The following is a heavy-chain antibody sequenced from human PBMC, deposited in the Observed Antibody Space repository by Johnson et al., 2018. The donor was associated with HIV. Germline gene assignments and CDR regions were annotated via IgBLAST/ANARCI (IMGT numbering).Heavy chain of an antibody. J-gene: IGHJ3*01. Sequence: VQLVESGGGLVQPGGSLRLSCAASGFTFSSYAMSWVRQAPGKGLEWVSVIYSGGGTYYEDSVKGRFTISRDNSKNTLYLQMNSLRPQDTAVYYCARVGASRFDAFHVWGQGTMVTVSS. CDR2: IYSGGGT. CDR1: GFTFSSYA. D-gene: IGHD3-16*01. V-gene: IGHV3-66*02. CDR3: ARVGASRFDAFHV.